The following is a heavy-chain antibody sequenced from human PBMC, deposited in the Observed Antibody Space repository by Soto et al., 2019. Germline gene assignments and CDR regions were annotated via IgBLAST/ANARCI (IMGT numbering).Heavy chain of an antibody. CDR3: ARSGASSGYYFHYFDY. V-gene: IGHV5-51*01. CDR2: IYPGDSDT. Sequence: PGESLKISCKGSGYSFTSYWIGWVRQMPGKGLEWMGIIYPGDSDTTYSPSFQGQVTISADKSISTAYLQWSSLKASDTAMYYCARSGASSGYYFHYFDYWGQGTLVTVSS. J-gene: IGHJ4*02. D-gene: IGHD3-22*01. CDR1: GYSFTSYW.